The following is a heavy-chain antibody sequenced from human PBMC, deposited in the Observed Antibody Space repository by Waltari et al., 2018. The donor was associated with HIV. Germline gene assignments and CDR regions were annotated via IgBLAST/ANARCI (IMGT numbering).Heavy chain of an antibody. CDR3: TVGKSSGYY. V-gene: IGHV3-15*01. D-gene: IGHD3-22*01. J-gene: IGHJ4*02. Sequence: EVQLVESGGGLVKPGGALRLSCAASGVSFRDVWLNWVRQAPGQWLEWVGQIKSKTEGWTTDYAATVKGRFTISRDDSKNMLFLEMNSLNTDDTASYYCTVGKSSGYYWGQGTLVTVSS. CDR1: GVSFRDVW. CDR2: IKSKTEGWTT.